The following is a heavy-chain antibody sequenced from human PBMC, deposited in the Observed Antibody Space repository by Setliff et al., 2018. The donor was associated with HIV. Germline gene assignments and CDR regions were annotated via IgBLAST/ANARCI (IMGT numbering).Heavy chain of an antibody. J-gene: IGHJ4*02. D-gene: IGHD2-15*01. CDR2: VYPGDSSP. V-gene: IGHV5-51*01. CDR1: GYTFSDYW. Sequence: GESLKISCKGSGYTFSDYWIGWVRQMPGKGLEWMGIVYPGDSSPKYSPSFQGQVTISRDNSRNILFLQMDSLKTEDTSLYYCARDLGRTATGTGFDSTGQGTLVTVSS. CDR3: ARDLGRTATGTGFDS.